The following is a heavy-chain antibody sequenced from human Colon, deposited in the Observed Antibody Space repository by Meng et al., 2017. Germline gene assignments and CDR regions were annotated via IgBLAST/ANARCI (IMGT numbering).Heavy chain of an antibody. Sequence: SQTLSLTCAISGDSIFSNSAAWNWIRQSPSRGLDWLGRTSYRSKWFNEYAESGKSRITVNSDTSKNQFSLQLNSVTLEDTAVYYCARGRVDYYAMDVWGQGTTVTVSS. CDR1: GDSIFSNSAA. J-gene: IGHJ6*02. CDR3: ARGRVDYYAMDV. V-gene: IGHV6-1*01. CDR2: TSYRSKWFN.